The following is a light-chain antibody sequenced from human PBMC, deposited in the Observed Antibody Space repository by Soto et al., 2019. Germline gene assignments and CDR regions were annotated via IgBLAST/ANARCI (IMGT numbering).Light chain of an antibody. CDR2: KSS. Sequence: DIQMTQSPSTLSASVGDRVTSTCRASHSISSWLAWYKQKPVKAPKLLIYKSSSLESGVPSRFSGSGSGTEVTLTISSLQPDDFATYYCQQYNSFPTFGHGTKVEI. CDR1: HSISSW. V-gene: IGKV1-5*03. J-gene: IGKJ1*01. CDR3: QQYNSFPT.